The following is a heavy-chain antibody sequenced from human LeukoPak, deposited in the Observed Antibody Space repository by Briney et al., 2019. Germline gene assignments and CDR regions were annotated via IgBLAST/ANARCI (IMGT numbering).Heavy chain of an antibody. CDR3: AREREGTRGDYFDY. CDR1: GYTFTDYY. V-gene: IGHV1-2*02. J-gene: IGHJ4*02. Sequence: ASVKVSCKTSGYTFTDYYMHWVRQAPGQGLEWMGWINPNSGGTNYAQKFQGRVTMARDTSISTAYMELSRLRSDDTAVYYCAREREGTRGDYFDYWGQGTLVTVSS. CDR2: INPNSGGT. D-gene: IGHD2-2*01.